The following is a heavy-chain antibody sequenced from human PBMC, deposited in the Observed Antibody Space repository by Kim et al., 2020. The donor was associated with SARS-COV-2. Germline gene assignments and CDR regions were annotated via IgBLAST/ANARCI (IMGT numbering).Heavy chain of an antibody. CDR3: ARGSDQWNYLGGDYLDY. D-gene: IGHD1-7*01. CDR2: ISYDGINK. J-gene: IGHJ4*02. Sequence: GGSLRLSCAASGFTFSSYGMHWVRQAPGKGLEWVTFISYDGINKYYGDSVQGRFTISRDNSKNTLYLQMNSLRPEDTAVYYCARGSDQWNYLGGDYLDYWGEGTLVTVSS. V-gene: IGHV3-30*03. CDR1: GFTFSSYG.